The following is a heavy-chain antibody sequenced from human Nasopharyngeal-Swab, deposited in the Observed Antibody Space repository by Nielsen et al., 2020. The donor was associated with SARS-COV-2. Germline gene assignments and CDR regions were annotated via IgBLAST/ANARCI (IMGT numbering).Heavy chain of an antibody. CDR2: TYYGSKWYN. V-gene: IGHV6-1*01. CDR3: ARGFLQTGFDY. J-gene: IGHJ4*02. D-gene: IGHD3-9*01. Sequence: SHTLPLTCAISGDSDSSNNVGWNWNRQPPSRGLEWLGRTYYGSKWYNHYAPAVKSRVTIKPDTSKNQFSLQMDSVTPEDSAVYYCARGFLQTGFDYWGQGTLVTVSS. CDR1: GDSDSSNNVG.